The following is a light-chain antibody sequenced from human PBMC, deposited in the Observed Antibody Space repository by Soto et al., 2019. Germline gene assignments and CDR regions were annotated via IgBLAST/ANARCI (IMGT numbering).Light chain of an antibody. V-gene: IGKV1-39*01. CDR1: HNINTY. CDR3: QQSYSTPLWT. CDR2: ASS. J-gene: IGKJ1*01. Sequence: DIQMTQSPSSLSASVGDRFTMTCRASHNINTYLNWYQHKPGKAPKLLISASSSLQSGVPSRFSGSGSGTDFTLTISSLQPEDFATYFCQQSYSTPLWTFGQGTKVDIK.